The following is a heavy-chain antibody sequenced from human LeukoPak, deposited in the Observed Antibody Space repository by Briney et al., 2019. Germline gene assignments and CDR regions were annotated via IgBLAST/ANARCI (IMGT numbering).Heavy chain of an antibody. CDR2: IYYSGSN. J-gene: IGHJ4*02. D-gene: IGHD4-17*01. CDR1: AGSISSYY. V-gene: IGHV4-59*01. CDR3: ARDTIYGDYLWGGFDY. Sequence: SETLSLTCPVSAGSISSYYWSWIRQVPGNGLEWIGYIYYSGSNNYNPSLKSRVTRSVYTSMNQFSLKLSSVTAADTAVYYCARDTIYGDYLWGGFDYWGQGTLVTVSS.